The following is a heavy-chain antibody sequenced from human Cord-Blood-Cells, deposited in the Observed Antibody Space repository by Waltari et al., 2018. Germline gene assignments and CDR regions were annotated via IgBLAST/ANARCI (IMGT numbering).Heavy chain of an antibody. CDR2: INPNSGGT. CDR3: VRVVRGPYYYYGMDV. Sequence: QVQLVQSGAEVKKPGASVKVSRKASGYTFTGSYMPWVRQAPGQGLEWRGWINPNSGGTNYAQKFQGRVTMTRDTSISTAYMELSRLRSDDTAVYYCVRVVRGPYYYYGMDVWGQGTTVTVSS. CDR1: GYTFTGSY. J-gene: IGHJ6*02. V-gene: IGHV1-2*02. D-gene: IGHD3-10*01.